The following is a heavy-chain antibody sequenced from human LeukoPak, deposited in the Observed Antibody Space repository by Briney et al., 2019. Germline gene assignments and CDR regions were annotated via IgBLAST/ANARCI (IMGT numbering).Heavy chain of an antibody. Sequence: ASVKVSCKTSGYTFTNYAIMWVRQAPGQGLEWMGWISPYNDNTNYAQKVQGRVTMTTDTYTNTAYMELRSLRSDDTAVYYCAGSLGYCTSNVCYLKYWGQGTLVTVSS. CDR2: ISPYNDNT. J-gene: IGHJ4*02. CDR3: AGSLGYCTSNVCYLKY. V-gene: IGHV1-18*01. CDR1: GYTFTNYA. D-gene: IGHD2-8*01.